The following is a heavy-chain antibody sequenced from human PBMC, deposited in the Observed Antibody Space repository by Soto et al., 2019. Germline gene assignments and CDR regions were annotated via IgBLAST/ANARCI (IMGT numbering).Heavy chain of an antibody. Sequence: QVQLVESGGGVVQPGRSLRLSCAASGFTFSSYAMHWVRQAPGKGLEWVAVISYDGSNKYYADTVKGRFTISRDNSKNTLYLQMNSLRAEDTAEYYCAREVYGGFAYYYFVLDVWGQGTTVPLSS. D-gene: IGHD3-16*01. CDR2: ISYDGSNK. CDR1: GFTFSSYA. J-gene: IGHJ6*02. CDR3: AREVYGGFAYYYFVLDV. V-gene: IGHV3-30-3*01.